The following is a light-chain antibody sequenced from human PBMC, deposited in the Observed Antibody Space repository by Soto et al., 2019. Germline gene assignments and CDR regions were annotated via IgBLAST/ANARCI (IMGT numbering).Light chain of an antibody. J-gene: IGKJ1*01. CDR2: GAS. V-gene: IGKV3-15*01. CDR3: QQYNNWPPDRT. Sequence: EIVMTQSPATLSVSPGERATLSCRASQSVGSYLAWCQQKPGQAPRLLIYGASTRATGIPARFSGSGSGTEFTLTISSLQSEDFAIYFCQQYNNWPPDRTFGQGTKVEIK. CDR1: QSVGSY.